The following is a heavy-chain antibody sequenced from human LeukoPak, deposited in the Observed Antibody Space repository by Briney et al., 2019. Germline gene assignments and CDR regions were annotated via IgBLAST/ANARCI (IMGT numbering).Heavy chain of an antibody. V-gene: IGHV4-39*07. J-gene: IGHJ3*02. Sequence: SETLSLTCTVSGGSISSSSYYWGWIRQPPGKGLEWIGSIYYSGSTDYNPSLKSRVTISLDTSKNQLSLKLSSVTAADTAVYYCARYRAFDIWGQGTMVTVSS. CDR2: IYYSGST. CDR3: ARYRAFDI. CDR1: GGSISSSSYY.